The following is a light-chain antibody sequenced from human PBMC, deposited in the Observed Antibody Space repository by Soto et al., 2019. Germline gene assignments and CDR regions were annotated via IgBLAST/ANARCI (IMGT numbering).Light chain of an antibody. CDR3: MQATKFPRT. CDR2: RIS. CDR1: QSLVHSDGKTY. J-gene: IGKJ1*01. V-gene: IGKV2-24*01. Sequence: EIVMTQTPLSSPVTLGQPASISCRSSQSLVHSDGKTYLSWLQQRPGQPPRLLIYRISNRLSGVPDRFSGSGAGTDFTLRISRVEAEDVGVYYCMQATKFPRTFGQGTKVEIK.